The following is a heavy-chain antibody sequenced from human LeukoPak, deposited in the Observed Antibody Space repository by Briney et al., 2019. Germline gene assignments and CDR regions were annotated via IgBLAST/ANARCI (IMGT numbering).Heavy chain of an antibody. CDR1: GFTFSSYW. D-gene: IGHD3-10*01. Sequence: GGSLRLSWSASGFTFSSYWMHWVRPPPGRGLVWVSRIISDGTSITYADSGEGRFTVSRDNAKNTLYLHMTSLRAEDTAVFYCARDPRRIESDYYGSGKGYYYYYGMDVWGQGTTVTVSS. V-gene: IGHV3-74*01. J-gene: IGHJ6*02. CDR2: IISDGTSI. CDR3: ARDPRRIESDYYGSGKGYYYYYGMDV.